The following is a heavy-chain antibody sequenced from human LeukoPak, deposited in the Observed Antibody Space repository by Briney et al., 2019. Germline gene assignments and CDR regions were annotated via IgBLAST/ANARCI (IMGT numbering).Heavy chain of an antibody. CDR3: ARLADCSNGVCYRFDY. D-gene: IGHD2-8*01. Sequence: GESLKISCKGSAYSFTTYWIGWVRQMPGKGLEWKGIIYPGDSDSRYSPSFQGQVTISADKSISTAYLQWSSLKASDTAMYYCARLADCSNGVCYRFDYWGQGTLVTVSS. V-gene: IGHV5-51*01. CDR2: IYPGDSDS. CDR1: AYSFTTYW. J-gene: IGHJ4*02.